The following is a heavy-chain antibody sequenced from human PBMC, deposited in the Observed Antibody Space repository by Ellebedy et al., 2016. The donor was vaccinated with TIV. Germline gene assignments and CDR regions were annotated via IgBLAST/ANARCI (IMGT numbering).Heavy chain of an antibody. CDR2: IIPIFGTA. CDR1: GGTFSSYA. Sequence: SVKVSXKASGGTFSSYAISWVRQAPGQGLEWMGGIIPIFGTANYAQKFQGRVTITADESTSTAYMELSSLRSEDTAVYYCARDFPYCSSTSCPSWFDPWGQGTLVTVSS. CDR3: ARDFPYCSSTSCPSWFDP. J-gene: IGHJ5*02. V-gene: IGHV1-69*13. D-gene: IGHD2-2*01.